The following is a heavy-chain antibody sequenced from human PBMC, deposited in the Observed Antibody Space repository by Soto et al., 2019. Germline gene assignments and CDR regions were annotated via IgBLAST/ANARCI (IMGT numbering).Heavy chain of an antibody. J-gene: IGHJ5*02. CDR3: ARDIIGASSGAINH. CDR2: LWNDGNSK. D-gene: IGHD6-19*01. V-gene: IGHV3-33*01. CDR1: GFTFSNHG. Sequence: ESGGGVVQPGRSLRLSCAASGFTFSNHGMHWVRQAPGKSLEWVAVLWNDGNSKYYGDSGRGRFTISRDNYKNTLDLQMVSPRAEDTAVYYCARDIIGASSGAINHWGQGTLVTVSS.